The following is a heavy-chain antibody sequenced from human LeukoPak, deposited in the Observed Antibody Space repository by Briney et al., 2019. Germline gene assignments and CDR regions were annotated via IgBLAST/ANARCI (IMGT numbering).Heavy chain of an antibody. V-gene: IGHV4-61*02. D-gene: IGHD2-2*01. CDR2: IYTSGST. J-gene: IGHJ4*02. Sequence: SQTLSLTCTVSGGSISSGSYYWSWIRQPAGKGLEWIGRIYTSGSTNYNPSLKSRVTISVDTSKNQFSLKLSSVTAADTAVYYCARGGEYCSSTSCYGRSDYWGQGTLVTVSS. CDR3: ARGGEYCSSTSCYGRSDY. CDR1: GGSISSGSYY.